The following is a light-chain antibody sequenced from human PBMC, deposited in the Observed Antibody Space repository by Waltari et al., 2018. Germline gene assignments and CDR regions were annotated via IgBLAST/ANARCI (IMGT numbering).Light chain of an antibody. Sequence: QSVLTQPPSVSGAPRQRVTISCSGSYSNIGNHPAYWYQQLPGKSPKLLMFYDDLMPSGVSDRCSGFKSGTSASLIISDLQSEDEGTYYCAAWDDSLKSVLFGGGTKLTVL. CDR1: YSNIGNHP. V-gene: IGLV1-36*01. J-gene: IGLJ2*01. CDR2: YDD. CDR3: AAWDDSLKSVL.